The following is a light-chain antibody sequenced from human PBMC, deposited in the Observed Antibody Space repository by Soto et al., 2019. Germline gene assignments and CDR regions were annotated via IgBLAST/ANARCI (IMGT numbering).Light chain of an antibody. CDR1: FSNIGSNY. V-gene: IGLV1-47*01. CDR2: RND. J-gene: IGLJ2*01. CDR3: VAWDDSLTAVV. Sequence: QSVLTQPPSASETPGQRVTISCSGSFSNIGSNYVCWYQQVPGAAPKILISRNDQRPSGVPDRFSGSKSGTSASLAISGLQSDDEADYYCVAWDDSLTAVVFGGGTKLTVL.